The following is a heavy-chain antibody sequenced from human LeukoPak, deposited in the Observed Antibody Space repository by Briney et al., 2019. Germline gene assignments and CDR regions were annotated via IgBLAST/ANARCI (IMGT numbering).Heavy chain of an antibody. CDR1: GFAVTVHY. CDR3: ARTIVGAAFDY. CDR2: IHGGSGVT. Sequence: ASGRVSGKTSGFAVTVHYLHWVRQAPGQGLEWMGWIHGGSGVTFYAQKFQGRVTVTRDTSVRTTYMELNSLTSDDTAVYYCARTIVGAAFDYWGQGTLVTVSS. D-gene: IGHD1-26*01. J-gene: IGHJ4*02. V-gene: IGHV1-2*02.